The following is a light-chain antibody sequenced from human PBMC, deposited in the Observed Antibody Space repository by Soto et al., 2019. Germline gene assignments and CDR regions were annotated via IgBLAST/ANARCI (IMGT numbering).Light chain of an antibody. CDR1: SSDVGGYNY. J-gene: IGLJ2*01. CDR3: TSYTSSSTVV. V-gene: IGLV2-14*01. CDR2: DVS. Sequence: QSALTQPASVSGSPGQSITISCTGTSSDVGGYNYVSWFQQHPGKAPELLIYDVSNRPSGVSNRFSGSNSGNTASLTISGLQAEDEADNYCTSYTSSSTVVSGGGTKVTAL.